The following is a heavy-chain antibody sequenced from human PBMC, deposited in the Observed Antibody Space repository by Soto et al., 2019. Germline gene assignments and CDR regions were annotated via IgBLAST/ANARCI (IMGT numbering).Heavy chain of an antibody. V-gene: IGHV2-5*01. Sequence: SGPTLVNPTQTLTLTCSFSGFSLSTRGVGVGWIRQSPGKALEWLAVIYWNDDKRYRPSLKSRLTITKDTSKSQVVLTMTEMDPVDTATYYCAHSQGLWDPFAYWGQGTLVTVSS. CDR2: IYWNDDK. J-gene: IGHJ4*02. CDR3: AHSQGLWDPFAY. CDR1: GFSLSTRGVG. D-gene: IGHD2-21*01.